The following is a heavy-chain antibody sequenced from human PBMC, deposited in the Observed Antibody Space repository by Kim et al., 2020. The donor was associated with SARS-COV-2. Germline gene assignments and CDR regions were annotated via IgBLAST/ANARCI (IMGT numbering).Heavy chain of an antibody. CDR2: INPNSGGT. Sequence: ASVKVSCKASGYTFTGYYMHWVRQAPGQGLEWMGRINPNSGGTNYAQKFQGRVTMTRDTSISTAYMELSRLRSDDTAVYYCARDALTDILTGYDYWGQGTLVTVSS. V-gene: IGHV1-2*06. J-gene: IGHJ4*02. D-gene: IGHD3-9*01. CDR1: GYTFTGYY. CDR3: ARDALTDILTGYDY.